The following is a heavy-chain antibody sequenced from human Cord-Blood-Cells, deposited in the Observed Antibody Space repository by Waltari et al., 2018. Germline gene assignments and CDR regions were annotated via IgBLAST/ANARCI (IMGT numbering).Heavy chain of an antibody. CDR3: ARDPASNCGFDY. J-gene: IGHJ4*02. CDR1: GGSLSGYY. CDR2: ITNRGST. V-gene: IGHV4-34*01. Sequence: QVQLQQWGAGLLKPSETLSLTCAVYGGSLSGYYWSWIRQPPGKGREWIGEITNRGSTTYTPALKSRVTISVAPSNQQFSLKVGSVTAADTALYYCARDPASNCGFDYWGQGTLVTVSS. D-gene: IGHD2-21*01.